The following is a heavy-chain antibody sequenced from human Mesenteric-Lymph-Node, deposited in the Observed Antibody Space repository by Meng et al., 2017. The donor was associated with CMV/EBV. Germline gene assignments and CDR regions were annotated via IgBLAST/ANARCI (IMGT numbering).Heavy chain of an antibody. CDR1: YY. CDR2: INPNSGGT. CDR3: AREYYYGSGSYYKGGDLYYFDY. Sequence: YYRHWVRQAHGQGLEWMGRINPNSGGTNYAQKFQGRVTMTRDTSISTAYMELSRLRSDDTAVYYCAREYYYGSGSYYKGGDLYYFDYWGQGTLVTVSS. D-gene: IGHD3-10*01. J-gene: IGHJ4*02. V-gene: IGHV1-2*06.